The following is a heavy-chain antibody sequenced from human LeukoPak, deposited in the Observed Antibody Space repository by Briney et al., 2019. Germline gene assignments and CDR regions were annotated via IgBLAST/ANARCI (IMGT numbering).Heavy chain of an antibody. J-gene: IGHJ4*02. CDR2: IDWDDDK. CDR3: ARTPYCGGDCYVDY. Sequence: SGPTLVNPTQPLSLICTFPGFSLSTSRMRVSWIRQAPGKALEWLARIDWDDDKFYSTSLKTRLTISKDTSKNQVVLTMTSMDPVDTATYYCARTPYCGGDCYVDYWGQRTLVTVSS. CDR1: GFSLSTSRMR. D-gene: IGHD2-21*02. V-gene: IGHV2-70*04.